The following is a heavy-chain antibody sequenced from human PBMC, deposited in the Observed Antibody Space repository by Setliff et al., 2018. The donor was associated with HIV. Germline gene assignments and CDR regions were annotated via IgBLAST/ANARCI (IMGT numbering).Heavy chain of an antibody. CDR1: GGSISGHY. D-gene: IGHD4-17*01. Sequence: PSETLSLTCSVSGGSISGHYWGWVRQPPGKGLEWIGYMFSSGSAQYNSSLQRRVSMSADTSTNQFSLKLSSVNAADTAVYYCARVRQVSDYGDYDYMDVWGKGTTVTVSS. V-gene: IGHV4-4*09. J-gene: IGHJ6*03. CDR3: ARVRQVSDYGDYDYMDV. CDR2: MFSSGSA.